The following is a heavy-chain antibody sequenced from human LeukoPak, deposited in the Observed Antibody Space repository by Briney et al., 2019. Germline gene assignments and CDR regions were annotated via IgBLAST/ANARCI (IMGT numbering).Heavy chain of an antibody. J-gene: IGHJ4*02. V-gene: IGHV5-51*01. D-gene: IGHD3-3*01. CDR1: GYSFTSHW. Sequence: GESLKISCNGSGYSFTSHWIGWVRQMPGKGLEWMGIIYPGDSDTRYSPSLQGQVTISVDTSIGTAYLQWSSLKASDTAIYYCARQNDFRLDYWGQGTLVTVSS. CDR2: IYPGDSDT. CDR3: ARQNDFRLDY.